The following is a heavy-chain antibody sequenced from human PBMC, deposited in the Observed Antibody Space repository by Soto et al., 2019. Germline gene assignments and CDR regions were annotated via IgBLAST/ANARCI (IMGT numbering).Heavy chain of an antibody. CDR2: ISWNSGSM. CDR1: GFTFHDFA. CDR3: AKDKGYNWNDVAAFDI. Sequence: VQLVESGGGLVQPGKSLRLSCAASGFTFHDFAMHWVRQAPGKGLEWVSGISWNSGSMGYADSVNGRVIISRDNAMNSLCLQMNSLRAEDTALYYCAKDKGYNWNDVAAFDIWGQGTMVTVSS. V-gene: IGHV3-9*01. J-gene: IGHJ3*02. D-gene: IGHD1-20*01.